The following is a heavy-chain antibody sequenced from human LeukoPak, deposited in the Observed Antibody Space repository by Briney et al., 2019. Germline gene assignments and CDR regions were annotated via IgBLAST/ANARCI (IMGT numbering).Heavy chain of an antibody. CDR2: IYYDDNT. CDR1: GLTVSSSY. CDR3: ARDYFDY. Sequence: GGSLRLSCAASGLTVSSSYMSWVRQAPGKGLEWVAVIYYDDNTYYADSVKGRFTISRDNSKNTVYLQMNSLRAEDTAVYYCARDYFDYWGQGTLVTVSS. J-gene: IGHJ4*02. V-gene: IGHV3-66*01.